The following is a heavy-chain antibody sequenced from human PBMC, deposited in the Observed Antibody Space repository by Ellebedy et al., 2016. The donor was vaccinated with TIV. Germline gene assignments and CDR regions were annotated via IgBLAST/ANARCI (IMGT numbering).Heavy chain of an antibody. Sequence: PGGSLRLSCAASGFTFSSYGMHWVRQAPGKGLEWVAVIWYDGGDKYYADSVKGRFTIYRDISKNTLYLQVRSLRVEDTAVYQGARDGGIAGTGSWSGFDLWGQGTMVAVSS. V-gene: IGHV3-33*01. CDR3: ARDGGIAGTGSWSGFDL. CDR2: IWYDGGDK. D-gene: IGHD6-13*01. J-gene: IGHJ3*01. CDR1: GFTFSSYG.